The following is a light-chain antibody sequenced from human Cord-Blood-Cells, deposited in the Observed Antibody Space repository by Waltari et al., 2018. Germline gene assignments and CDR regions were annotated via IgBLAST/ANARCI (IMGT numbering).Light chain of an antibody. V-gene: IGKV4-1*01. Sequence: DIVMTQSPDSLAVSLGARAHINCQSSQSCLYSSNNKNYLAWYQQRPGQPPKLLIYWASTRESGVPDRVSGSGSGTDFTLTISSLQAEDVAVYYCQQYYSTPPTFGQGTKLEIK. CDR2: WAS. CDR1: QSCLYSSNNKNY. CDR3: QQYYSTPPT. J-gene: IGKJ2*01.